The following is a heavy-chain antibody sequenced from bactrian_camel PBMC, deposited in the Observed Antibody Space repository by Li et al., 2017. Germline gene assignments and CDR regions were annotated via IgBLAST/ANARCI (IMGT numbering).Heavy chain of an antibody. CDR1: APTYSINC. J-gene: IGHJ4*01. CDR2: YINTRSA. D-gene: IGHD3*01. CDR3: AADHNQGCMGWSTVEYDI. V-gene: IGHV3S53*01. Sequence: HVQLVESGGGAVQAGGSLRLSCAASAPTYSINCLGWFRQVPGKSREEVAVVYINTRSAKYGDSVKGRFTITQDNGKNTVYLQMNNLKPEDTAMYYCAADHNQGCMGWSTVEYDITGQGTQVTVS.